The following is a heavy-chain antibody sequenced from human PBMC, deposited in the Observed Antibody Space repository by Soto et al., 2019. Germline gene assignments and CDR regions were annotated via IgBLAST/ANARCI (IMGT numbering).Heavy chain of an antibody. CDR2: IYYRGNT. D-gene: IGHD3-3*01. Sequence: QVQLQESGPGLVKPSQTLSLTCPVSGGSISSGGYYWSWIRQHPGKGLEWIGFIYYRGNTHYNPSLKRRATISVDTSKDQVSLKLSSVTAADTAVYYCARLPLTTIKVTVLGTYYYYMDVWGKGTTVTVSS. V-gene: IGHV4-31*03. J-gene: IGHJ6*03. CDR3: ARLPLTTIKVTVLGTYYYYMDV. CDR1: GGSISSGGYY.